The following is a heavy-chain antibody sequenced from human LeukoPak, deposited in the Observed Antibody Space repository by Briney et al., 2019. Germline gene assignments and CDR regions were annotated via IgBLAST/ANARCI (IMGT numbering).Heavy chain of an antibody. CDR1: GFTVSSNY. Sequence: GGSLRLSCAASGFTVSSNYMSWVRQAPGKGLEWVSVIYSGGSTYYADSVKGRFTISRDNSKNTLYLQMNSLRAEDTAVYYCARDSTYDFWSGYYPLYYYYGMDVWGQGTTVTVSS. CDR2: IYSGGST. J-gene: IGHJ6*02. D-gene: IGHD3/OR15-3a*01. V-gene: IGHV3-66*01. CDR3: ARDSTYDFWSGYYPLYYYYGMDV.